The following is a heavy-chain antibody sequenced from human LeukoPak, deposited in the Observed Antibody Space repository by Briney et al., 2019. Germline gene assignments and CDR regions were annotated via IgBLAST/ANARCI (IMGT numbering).Heavy chain of an antibody. CDR1: GGSISTYY. D-gene: IGHD5-24*01. V-gene: IGHV4-59*01. CDR2: IYYTGST. Sequence: PSETLSLTCTVSGGSISTYYWSWIRQPPGKGLEWIGYIYYTGSTNYNPSLKSRVTISVDTPKNQFSLKLSSVTAADRAMYYCARDDDGWDAFDIWGQGTMVTVSS. J-gene: IGHJ3*02. CDR3: ARDDDGWDAFDI.